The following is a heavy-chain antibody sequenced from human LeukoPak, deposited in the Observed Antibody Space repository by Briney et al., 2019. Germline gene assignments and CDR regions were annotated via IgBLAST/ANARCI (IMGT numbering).Heavy chain of an antibody. Sequence: GGSLRLSCAASGFTFSSYAMHWVRQAPGKGLEYVSAISSNEGSTYYANSVKGRFTISRDNSKNTLYLQMGSLRAEDMAVYYCARDSTDDYVWGSYRDENWFDPWGQGTLVTVSS. CDR2: ISSNEGST. CDR1: GFTFSSYA. J-gene: IGHJ5*02. CDR3: ARDSTDDYVWGSYRDENWFDP. D-gene: IGHD3-16*02. V-gene: IGHV3-64*01.